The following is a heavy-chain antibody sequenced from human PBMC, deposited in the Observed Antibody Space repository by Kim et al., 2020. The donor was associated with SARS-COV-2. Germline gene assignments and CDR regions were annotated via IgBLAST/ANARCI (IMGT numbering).Heavy chain of an antibody. D-gene: IGHD2-15*01. Sequence: SYSPSFQGQVTISADKSISTAYLQWSSLKASDTAMYYCARGSQAGGLFDLWGRGTLVTVSS. CDR3: ARGSQAGGLFDL. J-gene: IGHJ2*01. V-gene: IGHV5-51*01.